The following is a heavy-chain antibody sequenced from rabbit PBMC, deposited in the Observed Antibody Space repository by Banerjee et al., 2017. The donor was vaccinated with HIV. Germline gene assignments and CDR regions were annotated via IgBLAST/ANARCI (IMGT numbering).Heavy chain of an antibody. CDR3: ARSPFNL. J-gene: IGHJ4*01. V-gene: IGHV1S40*01. CDR1: GFTLSSSYW. Sequence: QSLEESGGDLVKPGASLTLTCKASGFTLSSSYWICWVRQAPGKGLEWIGCIYAGSSGSTHYASWAKGRFTISKTSSTTVTLQMTSLTVADTATYFCARSPFNLWGPGTLVTVS. CDR2: IYAGSSGST.